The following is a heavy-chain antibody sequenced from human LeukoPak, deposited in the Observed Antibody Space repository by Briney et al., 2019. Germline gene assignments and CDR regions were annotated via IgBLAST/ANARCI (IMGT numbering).Heavy chain of an antibody. CDR2: IYHSGST. J-gene: IGHJ4*02. Sequence: SETLSLTCTVSGGSISSYYWSWIRQPPGKGLEWIGYIYHSGSTYYNPSLKSRVTISVDRSKNQFSLKLSSVTAADTAVYYCARDQLWFGELFPFIWGQGTLVTVSS. CDR3: ARDQLWFGELFPFI. D-gene: IGHD3-10*01. V-gene: IGHV4-59*12. CDR1: GGSISSYY.